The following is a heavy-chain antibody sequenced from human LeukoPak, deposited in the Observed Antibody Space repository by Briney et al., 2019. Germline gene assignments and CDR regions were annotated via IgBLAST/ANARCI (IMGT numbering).Heavy chain of an antibody. Sequence: PSETLSLTCTVSGGSISSHYWSWIRQPPGEGLGWIGYIYYSGSTNNNPSLKSRVTISVDTSKNQFSLKLSSVTAADTAVYYCAGRRASQRDSYGSYYFDYWGQGTLVTVSS. CDR1: GGSISSHY. CDR3: AGRRASQRDSYGSYYFDY. V-gene: IGHV4-59*11. J-gene: IGHJ4*02. D-gene: IGHD3-10*01. CDR2: IYYSGST.